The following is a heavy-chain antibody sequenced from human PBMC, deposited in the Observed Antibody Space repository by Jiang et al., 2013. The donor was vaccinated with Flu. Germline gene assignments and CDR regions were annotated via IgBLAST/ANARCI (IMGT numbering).Heavy chain of an antibody. J-gene: IGHJ4*02. D-gene: IGHD6-19*01. CDR3: ARDQVAVAGVFDY. Sequence: VQLVESGGGVVQPGGSLRLSCAASGFTFSSYGMHWVRQAPGKGLEWVAVIWYDGSNKYYADSVKGRFTISRDNSKNTLYLQMNSLRAEDTAVYYCARDQVAVAGVFDYWGQGTLVTVSS. CDR1: GFTFSSYG. CDR2: IWYDGSNK. V-gene: IGHV3-33*01.